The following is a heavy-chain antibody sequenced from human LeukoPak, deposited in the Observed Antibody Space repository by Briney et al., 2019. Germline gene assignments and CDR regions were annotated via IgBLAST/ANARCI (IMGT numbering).Heavy chain of an antibody. Sequence: SETLSLTCTVSGGSISSYYWSWIRQPPGKGLEWIGYIYYSGSTNYNPSLKSRVTISVDTSKNQFSLKLSSVTAADTAVYYCARKGKELWMFDYWGQGTLVTVSS. J-gene: IGHJ4*02. D-gene: IGHD5-18*01. CDR3: ARKGKELWMFDY. CDR1: GGSISSYY. V-gene: IGHV4-59*01. CDR2: IYYSGST.